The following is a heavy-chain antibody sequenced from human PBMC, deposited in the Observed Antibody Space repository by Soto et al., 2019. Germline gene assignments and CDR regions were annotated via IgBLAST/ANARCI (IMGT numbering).Heavy chain of an antibody. V-gene: IGHV1-2*04. D-gene: IGHD6-19*01. CDR2: INPNSGGT. J-gene: IGHJ1*01. CDR3: AREAYSSGWTPNEYFQH. CDR1: GYTFTGYY. Sequence: ASVKVSCKASGYTFTGYYMHWVRQAPGQGLEWMGWINPNSGGTNYAQKFQGWVTMTRDTSISKAYMELSRLRSDDTAVYYCAREAYSSGWTPNEYFQHWGQGTLVTVS.